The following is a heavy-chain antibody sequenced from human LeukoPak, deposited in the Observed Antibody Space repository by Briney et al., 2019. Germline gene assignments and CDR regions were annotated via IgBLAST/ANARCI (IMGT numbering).Heavy chain of an antibody. CDR2: ISAYNGNT. CDR3: ARDPHDYGDYLCFDP. CDR1: GYTFTSYG. J-gene: IGHJ5*02. Sequence: ASVKVSCKASGYTFTSYGISWVRQAPGQGLEWMGWISAYNGNTNYAQKLQGRVTMTTDTSTSTAYMELRSLRSDDTAVYYCARDPHDYGDYLCFDPWGQGTLVTVSS. D-gene: IGHD4-17*01. V-gene: IGHV1-18*01.